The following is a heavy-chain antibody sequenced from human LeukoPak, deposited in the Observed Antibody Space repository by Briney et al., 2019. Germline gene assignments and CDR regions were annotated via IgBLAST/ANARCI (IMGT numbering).Heavy chain of an antibody. CDR3: ATFGASEPATANWFDP. CDR2: FDPEDGET. J-gene: IGHJ5*02. CDR1: GYTLTELS. Sequence: GASVKVSCKASGYTLTELSMHWVRQAPGKGLEWMGGFDPEDGETIYAQKFQGRVTMTEDTSTDTAYMELSSLRSEDTAVYYCATFGASEPATANWFDPWGQGTLVTVSS. D-gene: IGHD3-16*01. V-gene: IGHV1-24*01.